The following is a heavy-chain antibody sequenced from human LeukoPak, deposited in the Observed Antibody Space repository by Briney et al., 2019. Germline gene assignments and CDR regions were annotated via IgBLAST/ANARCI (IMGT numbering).Heavy chain of an antibody. D-gene: IGHD3-22*01. Sequence: GGSLRLSCAASGFTFSSYAMSWVRQAPGKGLEWVSAISGSGGSTYYADSVKGRFTISRDNSKNTLYLQMNSLRAEDTAVYYCEAVSSGHFPEKLDYWGQGTLVTVSS. CDR1: GFTFSSYA. CDR3: EAVSSGHFPEKLDY. J-gene: IGHJ4*02. CDR2: ISGSGGST. V-gene: IGHV3-23*01.